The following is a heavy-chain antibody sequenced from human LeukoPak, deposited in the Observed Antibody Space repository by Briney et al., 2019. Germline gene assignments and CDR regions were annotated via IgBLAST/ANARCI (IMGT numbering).Heavy chain of an antibody. Sequence: GGSLRLSCAASGFTFSSYGMNWVRQAPGKGLEWVSYISSSSSTIYYADSVKGRFTISRDNAKNSLYLQMNSLRAEDTAVYYCARVSRELPSFYFDYWGQGTLVTVSS. V-gene: IGHV3-48*04. CDR3: ARVSRELPSFYFDY. CDR1: GFTFSSYG. J-gene: IGHJ4*02. CDR2: ISSSSSTI. D-gene: IGHD1-26*01.